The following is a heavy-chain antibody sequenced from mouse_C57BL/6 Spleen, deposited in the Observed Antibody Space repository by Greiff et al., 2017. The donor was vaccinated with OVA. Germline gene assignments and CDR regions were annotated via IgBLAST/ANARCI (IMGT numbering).Heavy chain of an antibody. CDR3: ARDGVTTVVAPGYFDV. Sequence: EVQLVESGGGLVKPGGSLKLSCAASGFTFSSYAMSWVRQTPVKRLEWVATISDGGSYTSYPDNVKGRFTISRDNAKNTLYLPLSHLTSEDTAMYDCARDGVTTVVAPGYFDVWGTGTTLTVSS. CDR1: GFTFSSYA. D-gene: IGHD1-1*01. CDR2: ISDGGSYT. J-gene: IGHJ1*03. V-gene: IGHV5-4*01.